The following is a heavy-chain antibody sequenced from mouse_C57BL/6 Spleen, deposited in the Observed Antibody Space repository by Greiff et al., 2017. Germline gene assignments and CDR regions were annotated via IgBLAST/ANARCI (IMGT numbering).Heavy chain of an antibody. CDR3: ARDGYGRAWFAY. D-gene: IGHD2-10*02. CDR1: GYTFTDYN. CDR2: INPNNGGT. J-gene: IGHJ3*01. Sequence: VQLKQSGPELVKPGASVKMSCKASGYTFTDYNMHWVKQSHGKSLEWIGYINPNNGGTSYNQKFKGKATLTVNKSSSTAYMELRSLTSEDSAVYYCARDGYGRAWFAYWGQGTLVTVSA. V-gene: IGHV1-22*01.